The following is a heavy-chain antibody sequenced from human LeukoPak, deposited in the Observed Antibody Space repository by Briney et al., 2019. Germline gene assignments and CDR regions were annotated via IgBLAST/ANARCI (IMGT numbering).Heavy chain of an antibody. J-gene: IGHJ6*03. CDR3: ARHLGGSPDYYYYYMDV. Sequence: SETLSLTCAVYGGSFSGYYWSWIRQPPGKGLEWIGEINHSGSTNYNPSLKSRVTISVDTSKNQFSLKLSSVTAADTAVYYCARHLGGSPDYYYYYMDVWGKGTTVTVSS. CDR2: INHSGST. D-gene: IGHD3-16*01. CDR1: GGSFSGYY. V-gene: IGHV4-34*01.